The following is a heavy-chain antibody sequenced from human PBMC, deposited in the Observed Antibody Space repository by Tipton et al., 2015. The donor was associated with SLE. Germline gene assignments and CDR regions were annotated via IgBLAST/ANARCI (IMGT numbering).Heavy chain of an antibody. D-gene: IGHD4-23*01. V-gene: IGHV4-59*07. Sequence: TLSLTCTVSAGSISSYYWSWIRQPPGKGLEWIGGIYYSGSTNYNPSLKSRVTISIDTSKNHFSLKVNSVTAADTAVYYCARTFPYGGFDPWGQGTLVTVSS. J-gene: IGHJ5*02. CDR2: IYYSGST. CDR1: AGSISSYY. CDR3: ARTFPYGGFDP.